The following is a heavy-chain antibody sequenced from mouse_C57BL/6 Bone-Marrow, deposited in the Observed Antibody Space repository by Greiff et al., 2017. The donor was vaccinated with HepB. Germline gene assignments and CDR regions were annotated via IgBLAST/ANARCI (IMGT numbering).Heavy chain of an antibody. CDR2: IYPRDGST. CDR1: GYTFTDHT. D-gene: IGHD4-1*01. CDR3: ARWLGPRYWYFDV. V-gene: IGHV1-78*01. Sequence: VKLQQSDAELVKPGASVKISCKVSGYTFTDHTIHWMKQRPEQGLEWIGYIYPRDGSTKYNEKFKGKATLTADKSSSTAYMQLNSLTSEDSAVYFCARWLGPRYWYFDVWGTGTTVTVSS. J-gene: IGHJ1*03.